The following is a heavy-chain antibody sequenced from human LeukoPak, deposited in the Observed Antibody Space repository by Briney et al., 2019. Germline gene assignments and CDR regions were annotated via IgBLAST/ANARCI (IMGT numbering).Heavy chain of an antibody. CDR2: ISKNGGGT. CDR3: ARGVDGY. V-gene: IGHV3-23*01. Sequence: GGSLRLSCAASGFTFSNYALSWGRQAPGKGLEWVSTISKNGGGTHYADSVKGRFTISRDNSKNTLYLQMNSLRAEDTAVYYCARGVDGYWGQGTLVTVSS. CDR1: GFTFSNYA. D-gene: IGHD6-19*01. J-gene: IGHJ4*02.